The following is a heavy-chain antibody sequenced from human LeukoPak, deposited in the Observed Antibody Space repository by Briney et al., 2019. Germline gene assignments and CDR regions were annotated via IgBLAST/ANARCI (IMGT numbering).Heavy chain of an antibody. CDR3: AARFMIVVGHKYYFDY. J-gene: IGHJ4*02. Sequence: ASVKVSCKASGGTFSSYAISWVRQAPGQGLEWIGWIVVGSGNTNYAQKFQERVTITRDMSTSTAYMELSSLRSEDTAVYYCAARFMIVVGHKYYFDYWGQGTLVTVSS. CDR2: IVVGSGNT. CDR1: GGTFSSYA. D-gene: IGHD3-22*01. V-gene: IGHV1-58*02.